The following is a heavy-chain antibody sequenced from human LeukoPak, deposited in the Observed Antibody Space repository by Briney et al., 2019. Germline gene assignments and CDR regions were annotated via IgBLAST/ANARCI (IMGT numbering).Heavy chain of an antibody. CDR2: ISYSGST. Sequence: SATLSLTRTVSGGSIGSYYWSWIRQPPGEGLEWIGYISYSGSTNYNPSLKSRVTISVDTSKNQFSLKLSSVTAADTAVYYCARLKGLLDFWSGTPPYMDVWGKGTTVTVSS. D-gene: IGHD3-3*01. J-gene: IGHJ6*03. V-gene: IGHV4-59*08. CDR3: ARLKGLLDFWSGTPPYMDV. CDR1: GGSIGSYY.